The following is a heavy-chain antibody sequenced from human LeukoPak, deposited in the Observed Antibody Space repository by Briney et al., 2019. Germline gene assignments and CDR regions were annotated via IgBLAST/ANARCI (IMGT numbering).Heavy chain of an antibody. D-gene: IGHD6-13*01. V-gene: IGHV3-23*01. CDR2: ISGSGGST. Sequence: GGSLRLSCAASGFTFSSYAMSWVRQAPEKGLEWVSAISGSGGSTYYADSVKGRFTISRDNSKNTLYLQMNSLRAEDTAVYYCAKDLSSSWYHFDYWGQGTLVTVSS. CDR3: AKDLSSSWYHFDY. CDR1: GFTFSSYA. J-gene: IGHJ4*02.